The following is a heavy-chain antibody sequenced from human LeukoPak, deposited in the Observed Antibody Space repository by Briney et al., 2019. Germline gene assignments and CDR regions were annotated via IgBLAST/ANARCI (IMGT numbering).Heavy chain of an antibody. Sequence: PGGSLRLSCAASGFTFSSYWMHWVRQAPGKGLVWVSRINSDGSSTSYADSVKGRFTISRDNAKNTLYLQMNSLRAEDTAVYYCARKVVTTGFDYWGQGTLVTVSS. V-gene: IGHV3-74*01. CDR2: INSDGSST. CDR1: GFTFSSYW. D-gene: IGHD2-21*02. CDR3: ARKVVTTGFDY. J-gene: IGHJ4*02.